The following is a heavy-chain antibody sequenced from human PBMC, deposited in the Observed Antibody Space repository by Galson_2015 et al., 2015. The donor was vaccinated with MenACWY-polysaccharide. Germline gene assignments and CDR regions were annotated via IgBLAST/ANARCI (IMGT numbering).Heavy chain of an antibody. Sequence: SVKVSCKASGYTFTSYDINWVRQATGQGLEWMGWMNPNSGNTGYAQKFQGRVTMTRNTSISTAYMELSSLRSEDTAMYYCARLGRDGDGYSSGWYYYYYGMDVWGQGTTVTVSS. CDR2: MNPNSGNT. V-gene: IGHV1-8*01. J-gene: IGHJ6*02. CDR1: GYTFTSYD. D-gene: IGHD6-19*01. CDR3: ARLGRDGDGYSSGWYYYYYGMDV.